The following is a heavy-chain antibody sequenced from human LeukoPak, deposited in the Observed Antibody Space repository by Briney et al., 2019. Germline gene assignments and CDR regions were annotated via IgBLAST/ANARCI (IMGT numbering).Heavy chain of an antibody. V-gene: IGHV3-23*01. J-gene: IGHJ4*02. Sequence: GGSLRPSCAASGFTFSSYAMSWVRQAPGKGLEWVSAISGSGGSTYYADSVKGRFTISRDNSKNTLYLQMNSLRAEDTAVYYCAKDRYSYGYLYWGQGTLVTVSS. CDR1: GFTFSSYA. CDR3: AKDRYSYGYLY. D-gene: IGHD5-18*01. CDR2: ISGSGGST.